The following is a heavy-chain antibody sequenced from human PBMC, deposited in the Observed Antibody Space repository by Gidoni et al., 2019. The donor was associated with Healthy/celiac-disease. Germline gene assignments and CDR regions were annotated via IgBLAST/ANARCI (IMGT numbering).Heavy chain of an antibody. CDR2: ISGSGGST. CDR3: AKDSDIWGSYRYRDWYFDY. Sequence: EVQLLESGGGLVQPGGSLRLSCAASGFTFSSYAMSWVRQAPGKGLEWVSAISGSGGSTYYADSVKGRFTISRDNSKNTLYLQMNSLRAEDTAVYYCAKDSDIWGSYRYRDWYFDYWGQGTLVTVSS. V-gene: IGHV3-23*01. J-gene: IGHJ4*02. CDR1: GFTFSSYA. D-gene: IGHD3-16*02.